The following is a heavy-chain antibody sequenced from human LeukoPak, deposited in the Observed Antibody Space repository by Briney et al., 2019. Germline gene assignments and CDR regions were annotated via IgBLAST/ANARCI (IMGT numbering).Heavy chain of an antibody. CDR2: ISSSSSTI. J-gene: IGHJ4*02. CDR1: GFTFSSYS. V-gene: IGHV3-48*01. D-gene: IGHD3-10*02. Sequence: GGSLRLSCAASGFTFSSYSMYWVRQAPGKGLEWVSYISSSSSTIYYADSVKGRFTISRDNAKNSLYLQMNSLRAEDTAVYYCARGGYYYVPLRYFDYWGQGTLVTVSS. CDR3: ARGGYYYVPLRYFDY.